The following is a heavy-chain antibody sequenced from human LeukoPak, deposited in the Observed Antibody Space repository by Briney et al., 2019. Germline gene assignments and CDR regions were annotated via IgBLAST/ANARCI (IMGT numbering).Heavy chain of an antibody. J-gene: IGHJ5*02. CDR2: INHSGST. V-gene: IGHV4-34*01. CDR1: GGSFSGYY. CDR3: AVHIVVVPAAKKKNWFDP. Sequence: SETLSLTCAVYGGSFSGYYWSWLRQPPGKGLEWIGEINHSGSTNYNPSLKSRVTISVDTSKNQFSLKLSSVTAADTAVYYFAVHIVVVPAAKKKNWFDPWGQGTLVTVSS. D-gene: IGHD2-2*01.